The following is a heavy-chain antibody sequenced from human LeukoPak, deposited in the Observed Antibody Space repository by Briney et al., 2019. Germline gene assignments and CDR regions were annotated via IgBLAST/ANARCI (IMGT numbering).Heavy chain of an antibody. V-gene: IGHV3-48*01. Sequence: GGSLRLSCAASGFTFSNYSMIWVRQAPGKGLEWVSYISGYSITIYYADSVKGRFTISRDNAKKSLYLQMNNLRAEDTAVYYCARDPAHYDLWNGQDFWGQGRLVTVSS. CDR2: ISGYSITI. J-gene: IGHJ4*02. D-gene: IGHD3-3*01. CDR3: ARDPAHYDLWNGQDF. CDR1: GFTFSNYS.